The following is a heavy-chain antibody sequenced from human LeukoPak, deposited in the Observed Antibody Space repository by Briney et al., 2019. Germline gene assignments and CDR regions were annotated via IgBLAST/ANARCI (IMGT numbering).Heavy chain of an antibody. CDR1: GGSISGSSYY. Sequence: PSGTLSLTCTVSGGSISGSSYYWSWIRQPAGKGLEWIGRIYTSGSTNYNPSLESRVTISVDTSKNQFSLKLSSVTAADTAVYYCARVTGYMIEDYFDYWGQGTLVTVSS. CDR2: IYTSGST. D-gene: IGHD3-22*01. CDR3: ARVTGYMIEDYFDY. V-gene: IGHV4-61*02. J-gene: IGHJ4*02.